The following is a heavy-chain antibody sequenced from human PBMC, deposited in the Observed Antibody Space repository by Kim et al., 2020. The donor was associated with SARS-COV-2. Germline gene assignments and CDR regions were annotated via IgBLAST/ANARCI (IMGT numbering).Heavy chain of an antibody. CDR2: ISSSGSYV. J-gene: IGHJ4*02. Sequence: GGSLRLSCAASGFTFSDHSMTWVRQAPGKGLEWVSSISSSGSYVNYTDSVKGRFTISRDNAKNSLYLQMSSLRAEDTAIYYCARVTFVVLYAYYFDLWGQGTLVTVSS. CDR1: GFTFSDHS. V-gene: IGHV3-11*01. D-gene: IGHD2-8*02. CDR3: ARVTFVVLYAYYFDL.